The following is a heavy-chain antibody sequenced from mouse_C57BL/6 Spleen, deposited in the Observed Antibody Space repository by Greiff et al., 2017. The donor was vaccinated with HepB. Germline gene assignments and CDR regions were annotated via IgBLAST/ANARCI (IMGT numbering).Heavy chain of an antibody. CDR3: ARGGYDYDGGNYFDY. D-gene: IGHD2-4*01. J-gene: IGHJ2*01. CDR2: INHSSGYT. V-gene: IGHV1-7*01. CDR1: GYTFTSYW. Sequence: VQLQQSGAELAKPGASVRLSCKASGYTFTSYWMHWVKQRPGQGLEWIGYINHSSGYTKYNQKFKDKAKLTADKSSSTAYRQLSRLTYEDSAVYYCARGGYDYDGGNYFDYWGQGTTLTVSS.